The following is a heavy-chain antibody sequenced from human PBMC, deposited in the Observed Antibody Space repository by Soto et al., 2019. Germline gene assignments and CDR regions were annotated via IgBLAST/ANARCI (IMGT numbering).Heavy chain of an antibody. CDR1: GFTFSSYG. Sequence: QVQLVESGGGVVQPGRSLRLSCAASGFTFSSYGMHWVRQAPGKGLEWVAVISYDGSNKYYADSVKGRFTISRDNSKNTQYLQMNSLRAEDTAVYYCARRVIMDYWGQGTLVTVSS. V-gene: IGHV3-30*03. CDR2: ISYDGSNK. CDR3: ARRVIMDY. D-gene: IGHD3-3*01. J-gene: IGHJ4*02.